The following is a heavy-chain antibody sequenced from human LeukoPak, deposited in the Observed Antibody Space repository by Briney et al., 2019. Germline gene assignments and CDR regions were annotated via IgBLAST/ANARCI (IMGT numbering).Heavy chain of an antibody. CDR3: TSQYSGYDTIYYFDY. V-gene: IGHV3-49*04. D-gene: IGHD5-12*01. CDR1: GFTFGDYA. Sequence: GGSLRLSCTASGFTFGDYAMSWVRQAPGKGLEWVGFIRSKAYGGTTEYAASVKCRFTISRDDSKSIAYLQMNSLKTEDTAVYYCTSQYSGYDTIYYFDYWGQGTLVTVSS. J-gene: IGHJ4*02. CDR2: IRSKAYGGTT.